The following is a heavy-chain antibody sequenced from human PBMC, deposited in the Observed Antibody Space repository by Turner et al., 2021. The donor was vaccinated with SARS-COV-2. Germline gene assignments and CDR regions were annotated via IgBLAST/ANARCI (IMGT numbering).Heavy chain of an antibody. CDR2: ISGSGGST. CDR1: GFTFSSYV. Sequence: EAQLLVSGGGLVPPGRSLILSCAASGFTFSSYVMSWFRQAPGKGLEWVSGISGSGGSTYYADSVKGRFTISRDNSKNTLYLQMNSLRAEDTAVYYCAKAQLGYYLGVDYWGQGTLVTVSS. D-gene: IGHD3-3*01. J-gene: IGHJ4*02. CDR3: AKAQLGYYLGVDY. V-gene: IGHV3-23*01.